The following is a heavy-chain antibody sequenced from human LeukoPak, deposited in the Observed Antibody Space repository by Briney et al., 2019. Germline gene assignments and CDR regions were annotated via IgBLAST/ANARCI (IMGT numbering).Heavy chain of an antibody. Sequence: GESLKISCKGSGYSFTSYWIGWVRQMPGKGPELMGIIYPDDSDSRYSASFQGQVTFSADKSINTAYLQWSSLEASDTAIYYCARHRGGYCSGDSCYLPGDYWGQGTVVTVSS. CDR1: GYSFTSYW. D-gene: IGHD2-15*01. J-gene: IGHJ4*02. V-gene: IGHV5-51*01. CDR3: ARHRGGYCSGDSCYLPGDY. CDR2: IYPDDSDS.